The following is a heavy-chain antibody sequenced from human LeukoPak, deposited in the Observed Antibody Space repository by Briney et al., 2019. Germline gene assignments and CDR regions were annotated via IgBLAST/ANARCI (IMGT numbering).Heavy chain of an antibody. Sequence: GRSLRLSCAASGFTFDDYAMHWVRQAPGKGLEWVSGISWNSGSIGYADSVKGRFTISRDNAKNSLYLQMNSLRAEDTALYYCAKDKAYYYYYMDVWGKGTRVTVSS. V-gene: IGHV3-9*01. J-gene: IGHJ6*03. CDR3: AKDKAYYYYYMDV. CDR2: ISWNSGSI. CDR1: GFTFDDYA.